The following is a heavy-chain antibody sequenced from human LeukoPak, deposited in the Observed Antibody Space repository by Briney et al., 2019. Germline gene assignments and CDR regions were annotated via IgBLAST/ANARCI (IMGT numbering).Heavy chain of an antibody. Sequence: GASVKVSCKASGYTFTSYYMHWVRQAPGQGLEWMGIINPSGGSTSYAQKFQGRVTMTRDTSTSTVYMELSSLRSEDTAVYYCAVVWFGELHFDYWGQGTLVTVSS. CDR2: INPSGGST. J-gene: IGHJ4*02. CDR1: GYTFTSYY. V-gene: IGHV1-46*01. CDR3: AVVWFGELHFDY. D-gene: IGHD3-10*01.